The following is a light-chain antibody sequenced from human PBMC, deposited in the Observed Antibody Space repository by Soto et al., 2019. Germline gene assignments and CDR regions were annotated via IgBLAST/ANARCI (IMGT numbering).Light chain of an antibody. CDR2: AAS. J-gene: IGKJ4*01. V-gene: IGKV1-9*01. CDR1: QGVSSY. CDR3: QQLNNYPLT. Sequence: DIQLTQSPSFLSASAGDRVTITCRASQGVSSYLAWYHQKPGKGPKLLIYAASNLQSGVPSRFSGSGSGTEFTLTVSSLQPEDFATYYCQQLNNYPLTFGGGTKVEIK.